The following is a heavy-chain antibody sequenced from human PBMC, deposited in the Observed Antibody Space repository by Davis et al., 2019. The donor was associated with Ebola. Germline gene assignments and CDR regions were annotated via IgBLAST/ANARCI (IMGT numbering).Heavy chain of an antibody. CDR2: INHSGST. J-gene: IGHJ4*02. V-gene: IGHV4-34*01. CDR3: ARATAYCGGDCYPFDY. D-gene: IGHD2-21*01. CDR1: GGSFSGYY. Sequence: SQTLSLTCAVYGGSFSGYYWSWIRQPPGKGLEWIGEINHSGSTNYNPSLKSRVTISVDTSKNQFSLKLSSVTAADTAVYYCARATAYCGGDCYPFDYWGQGTLVTVSS.